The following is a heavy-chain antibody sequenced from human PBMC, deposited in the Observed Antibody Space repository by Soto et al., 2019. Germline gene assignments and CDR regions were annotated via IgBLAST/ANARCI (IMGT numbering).Heavy chain of an antibody. V-gene: IGHV3-21*01. Sequence: PGGSLRLSCAASGFTFSSYSMNWVRQAPGKGLEWVSSISSSSSYIYYADSVKGRFPISRDNAKNSLYLQMNSLRAEDTAVYYCARAQIQLRSYGMDVWGQGTTVTVSS. CDR3: ARAQIQLRSYGMDV. D-gene: IGHD5-18*01. CDR2: ISSSSSYI. J-gene: IGHJ6*02. CDR1: GFTFSSYS.